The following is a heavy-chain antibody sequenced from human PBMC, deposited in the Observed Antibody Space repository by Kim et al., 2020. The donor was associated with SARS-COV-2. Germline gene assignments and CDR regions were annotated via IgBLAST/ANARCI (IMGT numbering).Heavy chain of an antibody. V-gene: IGHV5-51*01. CDR1: GYSFTSYW. CDR2: IYPGDSDT. J-gene: IGHJ5*02. D-gene: IGHD3-10*01. CDR3: ARSWGLLWFGGKISVHYFDP. Sequence: GESLKISCKGSGYSFTSYWIGWVRQMPGKGLEWMGIIYPGDSDTIYSPSFQGQVTISADKSISTAYLQWSSLKASDTAMYYCARSWGLLWFGGKISVHYFDPWGQGTLVTVSS.